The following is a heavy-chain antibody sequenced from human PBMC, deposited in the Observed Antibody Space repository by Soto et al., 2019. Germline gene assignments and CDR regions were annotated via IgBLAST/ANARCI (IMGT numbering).Heavy chain of an antibody. D-gene: IGHD4-17*01. CDR2: IYYSGRS. J-gene: IGHJ4*02. Sequence: SETLSLTCTVSGGSITSSSYYWGWIRQPPGKGLEWIGGIYYSGRSCYNPSLKSRVTMSVDTSKNQFSLTLNSVTAADAAVYYCARQRTTVVTQAYFDHWGQGTLVTVSS. CDR3: ARQRTTVVTQAYFDH. CDR1: GGSITSSSYY. V-gene: IGHV4-39*01.